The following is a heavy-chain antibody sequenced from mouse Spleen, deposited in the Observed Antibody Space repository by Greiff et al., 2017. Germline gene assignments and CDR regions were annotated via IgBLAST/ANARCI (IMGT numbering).Heavy chain of an antibody. CDR3: ARFYYGSSPLYAMDY. J-gene: IGHJ4*01. D-gene: IGHD1-1*01. V-gene: IGHV2-2*01. CDR2: IWSGGST. CDR1: GFSLTSYG. Sequence: VKLMESGPGLVQPSQSLSITCTVSGFSLTSYGVHWVRQSPGKGLEWLGVIWSGGSTDYNAAFISRLSISKDNSKSQVFFKMNSLQADDTAIYYCARFYYGSSPLYAMDYWGQGTSVTVSS.